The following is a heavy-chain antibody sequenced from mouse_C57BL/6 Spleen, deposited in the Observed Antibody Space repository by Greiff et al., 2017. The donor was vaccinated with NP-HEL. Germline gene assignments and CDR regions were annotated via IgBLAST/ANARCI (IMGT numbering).Heavy chain of an antibody. D-gene: IGHD1-1*01. J-gene: IGHJ2*01. CDR1: GYTFTSYW. CDR2: IDPNSGGT. Sequence: QVQLQQPGAELVKPGASVKLSCKASGYTFTSYWMHWVKQRPGRGLEWIGRIDPNSGGTKYNEKFKSKATLTVDKPSSTAYMQLSSLTSEDSAVYYCARSLFTTVVATDYWGQGTTLTVSS. V-gene: IGHV1-72*01. CDR3: ARSLFTTVVATDY.